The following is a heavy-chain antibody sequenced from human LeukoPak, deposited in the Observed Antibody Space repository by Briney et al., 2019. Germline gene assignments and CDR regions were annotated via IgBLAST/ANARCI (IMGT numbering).Heavy chain of an antibody. CDR1: GFTFSSYW. CDR2: IKQDGSEK. Sequence: GGSLRLSCAASGFTFSSYWMSWVRQAPGQGLEWVANIKQDGSEKYYVDSVKGRFTISRDNAKNSLYLQMNSLRAEDTAVYYCARVWVGLGYYFDYWGQGTLVTVSS. D-gene: IGHD3-16*01. J-gene: IGHJ4*02. CDR3: ARVWVGLGYYFDY. V-gene: IGHV3-7*01.